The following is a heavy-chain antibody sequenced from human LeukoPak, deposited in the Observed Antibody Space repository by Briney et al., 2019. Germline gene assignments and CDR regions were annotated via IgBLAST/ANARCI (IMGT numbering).Heavy chain of an antibody. J-gene: IGHJ4*02. CDR2: ISYSGTT. CDR3: ARGAAAAGTFDY. V-gene: IGHV4-39*01. CDR1: GASISSSRYY. D-gene: IGHD6-13*01. Sequence: SETLSLTCTVSGASISSSRYYWGWIRQPPGKGLEWIGSISYSGTTYYNPSLKSRVTISVDTSRNQFSLKLSSVTAPDTAVYYCARGAAAAGTFDYWGQGTLVTVSS.